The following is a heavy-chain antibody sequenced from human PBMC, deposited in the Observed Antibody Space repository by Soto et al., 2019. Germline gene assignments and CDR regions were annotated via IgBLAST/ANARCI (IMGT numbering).Heavy chain of an antibody. D-gene: IGHD2-21*02. CDR3: ARGGAYCGGDCYSLPPFDY. V-gene: IGHV3-48*03. J-gene: IGHJ4*02. Sequence: GGSLRLSCAASGFTFSSYEMNWVRQAPGKGLEWVSYISSSGSTIYYADSVKGRFTISRDNAKNSLYLQMNSLRAEDTAVYYCARGGAYCGGDCYSLPPFDYWGKGTLVTVSS. CDR2: ISSSGSTI. CDR1: GFTFSSYE.